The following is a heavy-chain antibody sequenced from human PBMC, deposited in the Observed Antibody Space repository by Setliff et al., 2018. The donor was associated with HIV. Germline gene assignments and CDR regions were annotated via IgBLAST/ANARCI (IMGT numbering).Heavy chain of an antibody. J-gene: IGHJ6*03. Sequence: SETLSLTCTLFGGSVSTVTYYWAWIRQPPGKGLEWIGNVHYSGNTYYTSSLQSRVIISADTSKSQFYLRLSSVTTADTGVYYCARVRGYSSSSRDFYYHNMEVWGKGTTVTVSS. D-gene: IGHD6-6*01. CDR1: GGSVSTVTYY. CDR2: VHYSGNT. CDR3: ARVRGYSSSSRDFYYHNMEV. V-gene: IGHV4-39*02.